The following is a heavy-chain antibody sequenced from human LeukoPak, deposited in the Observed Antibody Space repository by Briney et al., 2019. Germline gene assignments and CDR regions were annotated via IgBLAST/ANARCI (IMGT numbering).Heavy chain of an antibody. CDR3: ARGRHDITMIVVVMTSVSYYLDV. V-gene: IGHV4-34*01. J-gene: IGHJ6*03. Sequence: SETLSLTCAVYGGSFSGYHWTWIRQSPGKGLEWIGDINLSGSTYYSPSLKSRLTISVDTSKNQFSLKLRSVTAADTAVYYCARGRHDITMIVVVMTSVSYYLDVWGKGTTVTVS. CDR2: INLSGST. CDR1: GGSFSGYH. D-gene: IGHD3-22*01.